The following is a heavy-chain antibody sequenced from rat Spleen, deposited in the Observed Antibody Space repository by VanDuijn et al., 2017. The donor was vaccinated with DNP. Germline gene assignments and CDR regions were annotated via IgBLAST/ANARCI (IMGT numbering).Heavy chain of an antibody. D-gene: IGHD1-2*01. CDR1: GFTVSNYG. Sequence: EVQLVESGGGLVQPGRSLKLSCTASGFTVSNYGMAWVRQAPKKGLEWVASITTGGSNINYRDSVKGRFTISRDNTKSILFLQVDSLRSEDTATYYCTTGYSRRFAYWGQGTLVTVSS. J-gene: IGHJ3*01. CDR3: TTGYSRRFAY. V-gene: IGHV5S13*01. CDR2: ITTGGSNI.